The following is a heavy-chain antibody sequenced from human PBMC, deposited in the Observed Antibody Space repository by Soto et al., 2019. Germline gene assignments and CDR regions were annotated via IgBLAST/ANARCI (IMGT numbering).Heavy chain of an antibody. Sequence: ASVKVSCKASGYTFTSYGISWVRQAPGQGLEWKGWTSAYNGNTNYAQKLQGRVTMTTDTSTSTAYIELRSLRSDDTAVYFCSTLRWRYCSSTSCPRYMDVWGKGTTVTVSS. CDR2: TSAYNGNT. CDR1: GYTFTSYG. D-gene: IGHD2-2*01. J-gene: IGHJ6*03. V-gene: IGHV1-18*01. CDR3: STLRWRYCSSTSCPRYMDV.